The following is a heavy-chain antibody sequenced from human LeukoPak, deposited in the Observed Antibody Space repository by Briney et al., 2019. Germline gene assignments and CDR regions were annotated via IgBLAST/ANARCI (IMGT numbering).Heavy chain of an antibody. V-gene: IGHV3-30*18. CDR3: AKDHHIAAAGLMLYYFDY. D-gene: IGHD6-13*01. Sequence: SGGSLRLSCAASGFTFSSYGMHWVRQAPGKGLEWVAVISYDGSNKYYADSVKGRFTISRDNSKNTLYLQMNSLRAEDTAVYYCAKDHHIAAAGLMLYYFDYWGQGTLVTVSS. J-gene: IGHJ4*02. CDR2: ISYDGSNK. CDR1: GFTFSSYG.